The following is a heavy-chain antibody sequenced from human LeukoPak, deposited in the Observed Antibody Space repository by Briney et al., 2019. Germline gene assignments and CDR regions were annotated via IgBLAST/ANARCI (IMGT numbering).Heavy chain of an antibody. CDR3: ARVAAATPYYYYYYMDV. J-gene: IGHJ6*03. CDR1: GGSINGYY. Sequence: SETLSLTCSVSGGSINGYYWSWIRQPPGKILEWFGYIYYNGDTNYNPSLKSRVTISVDTSKNQFSLKLSSVTAADTAVYYCARVAAATPYYYYYYMDVWGKGTTVTISS. CDR2: IYYNGDT. D-gene: IGHD2-15*01. V-gene: IGHV4-59*01.